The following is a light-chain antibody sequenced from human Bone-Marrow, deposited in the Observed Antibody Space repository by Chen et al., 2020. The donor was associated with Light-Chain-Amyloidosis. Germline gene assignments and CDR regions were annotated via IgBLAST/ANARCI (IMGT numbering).Light chain of an antibody. V-gene: IGKV1-33*01. CDR3: QQYENLPLT. CDR2: EAS. Sequence: DIEMTQSPSSLSASVGDRVTITCQASQDIIEYLNWYQQKPGKSPKLLMYEASNLETGVPSRFSGSGSGTDFTFTISSLQPEDMATCYCQQYENLPLTFGGGTKVEIK. J-gene: IGKJ4*01. CDR1: QDIIEY.